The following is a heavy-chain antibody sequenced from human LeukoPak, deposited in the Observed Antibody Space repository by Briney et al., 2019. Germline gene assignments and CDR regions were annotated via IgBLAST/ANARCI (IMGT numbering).Heavy chain of an antibody. J-gene: IGHJ6*03. CDR1: GFTFSGSA. D-gene: IGHD4-11*01. V-gene: IGHV3-73*01. CDR3: TVPTVTTYYYYYMDA. CDR2: IRSKANSYAT. Sequence: PGGSLRLSCAASGFTFSGSAMHWVRQASGKGLEWVGRIRSKANSYATAYAASVKGRFTISRDDSKNTAYLQMNSLKTEDTAVYYCTVPTVTTYYYYYMDAWGKGTTVTVSS.